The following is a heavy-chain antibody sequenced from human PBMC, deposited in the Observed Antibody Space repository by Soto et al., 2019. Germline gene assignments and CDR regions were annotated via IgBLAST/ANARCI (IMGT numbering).Heavy chain of an antibody. CDR3: ARSIVVVTALDY. J-gene: IGHJ4*02. Sequence: QVQLVQSGAEEKKPGASVKVSCKASGYTFTSYAMYWVRQAPGQRLEWMGCINAGNGNTKYSQKFQGRVTITRDTSASTAYMELSSLRSEDTAVYYCARSIVVVTALDYWGQGTLVTVSS. D-gene: IGHD2-21*02. V-gene: IGHV1-3*05. CDR2: INAGNGNT. CDR1: GYTFTSYA.